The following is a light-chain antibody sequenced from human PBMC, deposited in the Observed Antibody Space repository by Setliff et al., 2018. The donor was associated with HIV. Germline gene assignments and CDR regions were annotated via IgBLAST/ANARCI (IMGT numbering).Light chain of an antibody. CDR2: MAS. CDR1: QSIISW. J-gene: IGKJ2*01. CDR3: LQYNEYSGT. V-gene: IGKV1-5*03. Sequence: STLSASVGDRVTITCRASQSIISWLAWYQQKPGKAPKLLIYMASNLERGVPSRFSGSGSGTEFTLTISSLQPDDSATYYCLQYNEYSGTFGQGTKVDIK.